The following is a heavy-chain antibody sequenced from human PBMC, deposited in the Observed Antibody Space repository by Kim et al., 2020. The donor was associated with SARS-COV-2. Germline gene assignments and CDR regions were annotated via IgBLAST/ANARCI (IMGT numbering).Heavy chain of an antibody. CDR2: IYHSGST. CDR3: ARDPRGGNTIDY. Sequence: SETLSLTCTVSGYSISSGYYWGWIRQPPGKGLEWIGSIYHSGSTYYNPSLKSRVTISVDTSKNQFSLKLSSVTAADTAVYYCARDPRGGNTIDYWGQGTLVTVSS. V-gene: IGHV4-38-2*02. CDR1: GYSISSGYY. D-gene: IGHD2-15*01. J-gene: IGHJ4*02.